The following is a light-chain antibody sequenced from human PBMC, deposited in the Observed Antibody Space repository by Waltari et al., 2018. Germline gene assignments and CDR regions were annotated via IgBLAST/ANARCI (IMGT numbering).Light chain of an antibody. CDR2: KAS. J-gene: IGKJ1*01. CDR1: QSIDNW. Sequence: DIQMTQSPSTLSASVGDRVPITCRASQSIDNWLAWYQQKPGQAPKLLIYKASILESGVPSRFSGSGSGTEFTLTISSLQPDDFATYYCHQCSSYSWTFGQGTKVEIK. CDR3: HQCSSYSWT. V-gene: IGKV1-5*03.